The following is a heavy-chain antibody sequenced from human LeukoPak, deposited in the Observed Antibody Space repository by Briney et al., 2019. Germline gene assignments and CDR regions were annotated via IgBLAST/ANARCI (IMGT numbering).Heavy chain of an antibody. D-gene: IGHD6-13*01. CDR1: GFTFSSYA. V-gene: IGHV3-23*01. J-gene: IGHJ4*02. CDR3: AKDSTEYSSSWLIFDY. CDR2: ISGSGGST. Sequence: LGGSLRLSCAASGFTFSSYAMSWVRQAPGKGLEWVSAISGSGGSTYYADSVKGRFTISRDNSKNTLYLQMNSLRAEDTAVYYCAKDSTEYSSSWLIFDYWGQGTLVTVSS.